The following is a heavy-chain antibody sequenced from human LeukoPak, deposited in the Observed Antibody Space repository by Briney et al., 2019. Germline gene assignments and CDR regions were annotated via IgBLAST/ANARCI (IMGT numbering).Heavy chain of an antibody. Sequence: GGSLRLSCAASGFTFSSYAMSWVRQAPGKGLEWVAVISYDGSNKYYADSVKGRFTISRDNSKNTLYLQMNSLRAEDTAVYYCAKESDYGSGIAAAGAFDIWGQGTMVTVSS. CDR1: GFTFSSYA. D-gene: IGHD3-10*01. CDR3: AKESDYGSGIAAAGAFDI. J-gene: IGHJ3*02. CDR2: ISYDGSNK. V-gene: IGHV3-30*18.